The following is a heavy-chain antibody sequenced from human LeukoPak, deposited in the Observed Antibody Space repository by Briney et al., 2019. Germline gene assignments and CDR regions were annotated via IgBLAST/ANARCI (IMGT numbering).Heavy chain of an antibody. CDR2: IRGSGGST. Sequence: PGGFLGLSCSAFGFTFRSYAMGWVRQASGKGLELVLAIRGSGGSTYYADSVKGRFTISRDNSKNTLYLQMNSLRAEDTAVYYCAKEGPEQWPGGGNWFDPWGQGTLVTVSS. CDR3: AKEGPEQWPGGGNWFDP. CDR1: GFTFRSYA. V-gene: IGHV3-23*01. D-gene: IGHD6-19*01. J-gene: IGHJ5*02.